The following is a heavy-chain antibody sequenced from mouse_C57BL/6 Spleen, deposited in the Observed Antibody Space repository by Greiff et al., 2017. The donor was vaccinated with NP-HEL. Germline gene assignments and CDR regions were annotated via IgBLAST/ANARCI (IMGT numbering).Heavy chain of an antibody. V-gene: IGHV5-4*01. CDR3: ARDHDETMGFMDY. J-gene: IGHJ4*01. CDR1: GFTFSSYA. D-gene: IGHD2-12*01. Sequence: EVKLMESGGGLVKPGGSLKLSCAASGFTFSSYAMSWVRQTPEKRLEWVATISDGGSYTYYPDNVKGRFTISRDNAKNNLYLQMSHLKSEDTAMYYCARDHDETMGFMDYWGQGTSVTVSS. CDR2: ISDGGSYT.